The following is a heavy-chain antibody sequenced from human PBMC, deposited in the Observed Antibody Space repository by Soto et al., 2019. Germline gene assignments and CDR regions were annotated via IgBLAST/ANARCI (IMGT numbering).Heavy chain of an antibody. D-gene: IGHD2-15*01. V-gene: IGHV4-59*08. CDR2: IYYSGST. J-gene: IGHJ3*02. CDR1: GGSISSYY. CDR3: ARLVVVVAATEQAAFDI. Sequence: PSETLSLTCTGSGGSISSYYWSWIRQPPGKGLEWIGYIYYSGSTNYNPSLKSRVTISVDTSKNQFSLKLSSVTAADTAVYYCARLVVVVAATEQAAFDIWGQGTMVTVSS.